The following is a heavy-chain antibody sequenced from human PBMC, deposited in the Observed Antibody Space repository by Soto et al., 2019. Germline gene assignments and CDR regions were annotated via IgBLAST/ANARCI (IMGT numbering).Heavy chain of an antibody. CDR3: ASYYGSGSYWPTY. V-gene: IGHV3-74*01. Sequence: EVQLVESGGGLVQPGGSLRLSCAASRFTFSSYWMHWVRQAPGKGLVWVSRINSDGRSTSYADSVKGRFTISRDNAKNTLYLQMNSLRAEDTAVYYCASYYGSGSYWPTYWGQGTLVTVSS. D-gene: IGHD3-10*01. CDR1: RFTFSSYW. CDR2: INSDGRST. J-gene: IGHJ4*02.